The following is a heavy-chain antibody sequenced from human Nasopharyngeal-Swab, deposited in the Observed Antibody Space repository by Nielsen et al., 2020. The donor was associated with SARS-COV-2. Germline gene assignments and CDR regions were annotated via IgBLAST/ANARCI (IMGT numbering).Heavy chain of an antibody. Sequence: WIRQPPLKWLYLIWEIYNTGSTNYNPSLRSRVTMSVDKSKNQFSPKLSSVTAADTAVYYCARRGLVGVTISFDYWGQGTLVTVSS. CDR3: ARRGLVGVTISFDY. J-gene: IGHJ4*02. CDR2: IYNTGST. D-gene: IGHD1-26*01. V-gene: IGHV4-4*02.